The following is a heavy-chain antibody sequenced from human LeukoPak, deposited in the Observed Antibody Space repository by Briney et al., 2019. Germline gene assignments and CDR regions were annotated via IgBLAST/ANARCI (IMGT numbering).Heavy chain of an antibody. V-gene: IGHV1-8*03. D-gene: IGHD7-27*01. CDR2: LNPNSGNA. J-gene: IGHJ5*02. CDR1: GYIFTNYD. Sequence: ASVKVSCKASGYIFTNYDIGWVREATGQGLEWMGWLNPNSGNAGYAQKFQGRVTISRNTSISTAYMELSSLRSDDTAIYYCARRKFLGWFDPWGQGTLVTVSS. CDR3: ARRKFLGWFDP.